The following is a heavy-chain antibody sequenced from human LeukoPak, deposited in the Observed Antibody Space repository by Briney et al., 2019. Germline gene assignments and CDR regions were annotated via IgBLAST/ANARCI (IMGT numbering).Heavy chain of an antibody. Sequence: GGSLRLSCAASGFTFSSYAMSWVRQAPGKGLEWVSSISGSRSYIYYADSVKGRFTISRDNAKNSLYLQMNSLRAEDTAAYYCAREAGRFRSGWFLPHIHYYYMDVWGKGTTDTVSS. CDR1: GFTFSSYA. J-gene: IGHJ6*03. CDR2: ISGSRSYI. D-gene: IGHD6-19*01. V-gene: IGHV3-21*01. CDR3: AREAGRFRSGWFLPHIHYYYMDV.